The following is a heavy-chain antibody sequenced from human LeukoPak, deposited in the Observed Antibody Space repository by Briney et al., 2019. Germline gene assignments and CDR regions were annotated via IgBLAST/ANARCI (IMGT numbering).Heavy chain of an antibody. J-gene: IGHJ4*02. Sequence: ASVKVSCKPSGYTLINYFIHWVRQAPGQGLEWMGVINPRSGSTTYAQKFQGRVTMTRDTSTSTVYVELSSLRSEDTVVYYCAREGDGYKNFDYWGQGTLVTVSS. CDR1: GYTLINYF. D-gene: IGHD5-24*01. V-gene: IGHV1-46*01. CDR2: INPRSGST. CDR3: AREGDGYKNFDY.